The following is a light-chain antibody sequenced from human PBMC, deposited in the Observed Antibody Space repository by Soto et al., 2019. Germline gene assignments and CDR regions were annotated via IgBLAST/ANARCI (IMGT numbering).Light chain of an antibody. CDR3: QQADSFPIN. V-gene: IGKV1-12*01. J-gene: IGKJ5*01. Sequence: IQMTQSPSSVSASVGDRVTISCRASEDINSRLAWYQQKPGNAPKLLIYAAFILQSGVPSRFSGYGSGTDFTLSISSLQPEDFATYYCQQADSFPINFGQGTRLEIK. CDR2: AAF. CDR1: EDINSR.